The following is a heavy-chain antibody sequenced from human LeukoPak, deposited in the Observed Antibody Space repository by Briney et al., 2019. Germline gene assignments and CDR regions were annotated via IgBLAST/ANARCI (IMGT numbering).Heavy chain of an antibody. V-gene: IGHV3-30*02. CDR1: GFIFSSYG. J-gene: IGHJ4*02. Sequence: GGSLRLSCAASGFIFSSYGMHWVRQAPGKGLEWVAFIRYDGSNKYYADSVKGRFTISRDNSKNTLYLQMNSLRAEDTAVYYCAKDFSAVAGTDYWGQGTLVTVSS. CDR3: AKDFSAVAGTDY. D-gene: IGHD6-19*01. CDR2: IRYDGSNK.